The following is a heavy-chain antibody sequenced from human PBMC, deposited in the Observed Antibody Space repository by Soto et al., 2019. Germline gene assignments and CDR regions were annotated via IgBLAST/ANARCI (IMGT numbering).Heavy chain of an antibody. CDR2: IVVGSGNT. D-gene: IGHD6-19*01. Sequence: SVKVSCKASGCTFTHSAVQWVRQARGQRLEWIGWIVVGSGNTNYAQKFQERVTITRDMSTSTAYMELSSLRSEDTAMYYCAAGSGFSSGPDYWGQGTLVTVSS. CDR1: GCTFTHSA. J-gene: IGHJ4*02. V-gene: IGHV1-58*01. CDR3: AAGSGFSSGPDY.